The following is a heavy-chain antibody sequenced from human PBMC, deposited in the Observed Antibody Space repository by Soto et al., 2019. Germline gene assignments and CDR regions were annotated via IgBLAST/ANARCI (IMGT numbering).Heavy chain of an antibody. CDR1: GFTFSSYS. Sequence: EVQLVESGGGLVQPGGSLRLSCAASGFTFSSYSMNWVRQAPGKGLEWVAYISSSSTTKYYADSVKGRFTISRDNAKNSLYLQMNSLRAEDTGVYYCARDGCSGSNCFNWFDAWGQGTLVSVSS. CDR2: ISSSSTTK. CDR3: ARDGCSGSNCFNWFDA. V-gene: IGHV3-48*01. J-gene: IGHJ5*02. D-gene: IGHD2-15*01.